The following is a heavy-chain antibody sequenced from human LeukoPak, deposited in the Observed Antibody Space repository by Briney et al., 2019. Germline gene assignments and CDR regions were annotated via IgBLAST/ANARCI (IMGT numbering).Heavy chain of an antibody. Sequence: SETLSLTCTVSGGSISSSSYYWGWIRQPPGKGLEWIGSIYYSGSTYYNPSLKSRVTISVDTSKNQFSLKLSSVTAADTAVYYCARDLRKLNDPQNNWFDPWGQGTLVTVSS. CDR3: ARDLRKLNDPQNNWFDP. CDR2: IYYSGST. V-gene: IGHV4-39*07. CDR1: GGSISSSSYY. D-gene: IGHD1-7*01. J-gene: IGHJ5*02.